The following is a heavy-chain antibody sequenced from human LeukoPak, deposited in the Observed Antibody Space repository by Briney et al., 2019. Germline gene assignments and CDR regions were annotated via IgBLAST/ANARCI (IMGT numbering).Heavy chain of an antibody. Sequence: PGGSLRLSCPVSGFTFSSYAMSWVRQAPGRGLERVSVISTSGESAYYADSVKGRFTISRDNSKNTLYLQMNSLRAEDTAVYYSAKDRGSGYHYFDYWGQGTLVTVSS. CDR3: AKDRGSGYHYFDY. CDR1: GFTFSSYA. CDR2: ISTSGESA. V-gene: IGHV3-23*01. D-gene: IGHD3-22*01. J-gene: IGHJ4*02.